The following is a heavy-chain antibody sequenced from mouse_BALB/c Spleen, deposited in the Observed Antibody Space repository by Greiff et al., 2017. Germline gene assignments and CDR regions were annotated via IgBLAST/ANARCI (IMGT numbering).Heavy chain of an antibody. CDR1: GFTFTDYY. V-gene: IGHV7-3*02. Sequence: DVMLVESGGGLVQPGGSLRLSCATSGFTFTDYYMSWVRQPPGKALEWLGFIRNKANGYTTEYSASVKGRFTISRDNSQSILYLQMNTLRAEDSATYYCAREGNYGYDGSAMDYWGQGTSVTVSS. CDR3: AREGNYGYDGSAMDY. J-gene: IGHJ4*01. CDR2: IRNKANGYTT. D-gene: IGHD2-2*01.